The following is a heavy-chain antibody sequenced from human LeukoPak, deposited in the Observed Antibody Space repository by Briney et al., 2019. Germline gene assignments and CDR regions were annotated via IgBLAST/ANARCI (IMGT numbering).Heavy chain of an antibody. CDR1: GGSISNYY. CDR2: IYASGST. D-gene: IGHD2/OR15-2a*01. V-gene: IGHV4-4*07. CDR3: ARDFYGDDGHHPFDY. Sequence: SETLSLTCSVSGGSISNYYWNWLRQPAGKGLEWIGRIYASGSTNYNPSLKSRVTISMDKSKNHFSLNLKSVTAADTAFYYCARDFYGDDGHHPFDYWGQGIQVTASS. J-gene: IGHJ4*02.